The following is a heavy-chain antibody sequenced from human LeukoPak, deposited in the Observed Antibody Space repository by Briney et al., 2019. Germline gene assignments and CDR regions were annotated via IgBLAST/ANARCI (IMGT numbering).Heavy chain of an antibody. Sequence: GGSLRLSCTASGFTFGDYTMSWFRQAPGKGLEWVGFIRSKAYGGTTEYAASVRGRFTISRDDSKSIAYLQMNSLKTEDTAVFYCTRSEWGGYGYYGSGTGGGYFDYWGQGTLVTVSS. CDR2: IRSKAYGGTT. CDR1: GFTFGDYT. J-gene: IGHJ4*02. V-gene: IGHV3-49*03. D-gene: IGHD3-10*01. CDR3: TRSEWGGYGYYGSGTGGGYFDY.